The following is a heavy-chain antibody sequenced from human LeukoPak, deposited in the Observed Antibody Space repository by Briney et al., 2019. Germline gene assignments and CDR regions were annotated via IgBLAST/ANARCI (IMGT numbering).Heavy chain of an antibody. Sequence: GGSLRLSCAASGFTFSSYGMNWVRQAPGKGLEWVSSISSSSSYIYYADSVKGRFTISRDNAKNSLYLQMNSLRAEDTAVYYCARDQDFDWLLSTRGWFDPWGQGTLVTVSS. CDR3: ARDQDFDWLLSTRGWFDP. D-gene: IGHD3-9*01. CDR2: ISSSSSYI. V-gene: IGHV3-21*01. J-gene: IGHJ5*02. CDR1: GFTFSSYG.